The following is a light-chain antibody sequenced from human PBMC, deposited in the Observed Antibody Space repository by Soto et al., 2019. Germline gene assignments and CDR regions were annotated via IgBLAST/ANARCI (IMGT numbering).Light chain of an antibody. Sequence: QSVLTQPASMSGTPGQSITISCTGSNSDVGLYDFVSWYQHHPGRAPKLIVSEVSHRPSGISNRFSGSKSGNTASLTISGLQSEDEADYYCISYTSDDVRYVFGTGTKVT. V-gene: IGLV2-14*01. J-gene: IGLJ1*01. CDR1: NSDVGLYDF. CDR3: ISYTSDDVRYV. CDR2: EVS.